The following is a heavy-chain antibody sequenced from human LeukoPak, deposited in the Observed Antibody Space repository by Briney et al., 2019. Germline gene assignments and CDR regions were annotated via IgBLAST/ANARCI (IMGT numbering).Heavy chain of an antibody. Sequence: GGSLRLSCAASGFTFSSYAMSWVRQAPGKGLEWVSAISGSGGSTYYADSVKGRFTISRDNSKNTLYLQMNSLRAEDTAVYYCAKDRPTYYDILTGCYPDGNFDYWGQGTLVTVSS. D-gene: IGHD3-9*01. CDR1: GFTFSSYA. CDR3: AKDRPTYYDILTGCYPDGNFDY. CDR2: ISGSGGST. V-gene: IGHV3-23*01. J-gene: IGHJ4*02.